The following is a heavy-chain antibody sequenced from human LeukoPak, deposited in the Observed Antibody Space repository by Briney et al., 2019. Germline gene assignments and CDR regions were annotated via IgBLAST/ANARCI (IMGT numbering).Heavy chain of an antibody. J-gene: IGHJ4*02. CDR3: ARSSRAVAGTLDY. Sequence: PSETLSLTCTVSDASDTSSSYYWDWIRQPPGKGLWCNGIIYYSGSTYYNPSLKSRVTISVDTSKNQFSLKLSSVTAADTAVYYCARSSRAVAGTLDYWGQGTLVTVSS. CDR1: DASDTSSSYY. D-gene: IGHD6-19*01. CDR2: IYYSGST. V-gene: IGHV4-39*01.